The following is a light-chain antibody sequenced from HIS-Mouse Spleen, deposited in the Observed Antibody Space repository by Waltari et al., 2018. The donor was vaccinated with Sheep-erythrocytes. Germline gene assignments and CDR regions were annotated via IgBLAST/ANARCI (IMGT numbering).Light chain of an antibody. Sequence: QSALTQPRSVSGSPGQSVTISCTGTSSDVGCYNYFSWYQQHPGKAPKLMIYDVSKRPSGVPDRFSGSKSGNTASLTISGLQAEDEADYYCCSYAGSYTFVVFGGGTKLTVL. V-gene: IGLV2-11*01. CDR1: SSDVGCYNY. CDR2: DVS. CDR3: CSYAGSYTFVV. J-gene: IGLJ2*01.